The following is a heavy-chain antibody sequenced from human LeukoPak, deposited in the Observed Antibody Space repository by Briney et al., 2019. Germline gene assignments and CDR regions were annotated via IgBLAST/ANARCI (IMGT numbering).Heavy chain of an antibody. J-gene: IGHJ4*02. CDR2: INPNSGGT. V-gene: IGHV1-2*06. Sequence: ASVKVSCKASGYTFTGYYMHWVRQAPGQGLEWMGRINPNSGGTNYAQKFQGRVTMTRDTSISTAYMELSRLRSDDTAVYYCARVRRSLHGNGWYFIDYWGQGTLVTVSS. D-gene: IGHD6-19*01. CDR1: GYTFTGYY. CDR3: ARVRRSLHGNGWYFIDY.